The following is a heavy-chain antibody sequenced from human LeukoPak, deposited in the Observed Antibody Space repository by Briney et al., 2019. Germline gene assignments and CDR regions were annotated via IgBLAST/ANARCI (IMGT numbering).Heavy chain of an antibody. CDR1: GFTFSSYW. CDR3: AKDFTPFVVEGYMDV. V-gene: IGHV3-74*01. D-gene: IGHD2-15*01. CDR2: INTDGSST. Sequence: PGGSLRLSCAASGFTFSSYWMHWVRQAPGKGLVWVSRINTDGSSTSYADSVKGRFTISRDNAKNTLYLQMNSLRAEDMALYYCAKDFTPFVVEGYMDVWGKGTTVTVSS. J-gene: IGHJ6*03.